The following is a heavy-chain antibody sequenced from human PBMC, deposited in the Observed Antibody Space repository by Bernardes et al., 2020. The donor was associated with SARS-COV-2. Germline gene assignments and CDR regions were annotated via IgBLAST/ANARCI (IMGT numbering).Heavy chain of an antibody. J-gene: IGHJ4*02. Sequence: ASVKVSCKVSGYTLSDLSMHWVRQAPGKGLEWMGSFDPEDGNTIYAQNFQGRVTMTEDTSSDTAYMELSSLRSEDTAVYYCATEFIWEAEFSGYFDNWGQGTLVTVSS. CDR1: GYTLSDLS. CDR2: FDPEDGNT. CDR3: ATEFIWEAEFSGYFDN. V-gene: IGHV1-24*01. D-gene: IGHD1-26*01.